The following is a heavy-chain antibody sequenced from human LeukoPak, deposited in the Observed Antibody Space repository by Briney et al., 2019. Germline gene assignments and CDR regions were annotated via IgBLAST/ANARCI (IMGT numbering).Heavy chain of an antibody. CDR1: GYTFTSYG. CDR2: ISAYNGNT. D-gene: IGHD6-13*01. CDR3: AREDGSSVWFDP. J-gene: IGHJ5*02. Sequence: ASVKVSCKASGYTFTSYGISWVRQAPGQGLEWMGWISAYNGNTNYAQKLQGRVTMTTDTSTSTVYMELRSLRSDDTAVYYCAREDGSSVWFDPWGQGTLVTVSS. V-gene: IGHV1-18*01.